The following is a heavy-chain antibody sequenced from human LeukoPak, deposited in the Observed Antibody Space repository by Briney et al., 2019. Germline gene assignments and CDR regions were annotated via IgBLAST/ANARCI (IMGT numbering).Heavy chain of an antibody. J-gene: IGHJ4*02. D-gene: IGHD3-9*01. CDR3: ARGPPFYYDFLTGYYKSAEFDY. CDR1: GVSFSGYY. Sequence: SETLSLICAVYGVSFSGYYWSWIRQPPGKGLEWIGEINHSGRTTYNPSLKSRVTISVDTPENQFSLTLSSVTAADPAVYYGARGPPFYYDFLTGYYKSAEFDYWGQRTLVTVSS. CDR2: INHSGRT. V-gene: IGHV4-34*01.